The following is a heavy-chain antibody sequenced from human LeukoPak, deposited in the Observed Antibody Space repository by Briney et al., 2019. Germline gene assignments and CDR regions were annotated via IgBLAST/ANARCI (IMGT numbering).Heavy chain of an antibody. Sequence: PGGSLRLSCAASGFTFSSYWMHWVRQAPGKGLVWASRINSDGSSTTYADAVKGRFTISRDNAKNSLYLQMNSLRAEDTAVYYCARETMVVAATRYYYYGMDVWGQGTTVTVSS. CDR1: GFTFSSYW. V-gene: IGHV3-74*01. J-gene: IGHJ6*02. CDR2: INSDGSST. D-gene: IGHD2-15*01. CDR3: ARETMVVAATRYYYYGMDV.